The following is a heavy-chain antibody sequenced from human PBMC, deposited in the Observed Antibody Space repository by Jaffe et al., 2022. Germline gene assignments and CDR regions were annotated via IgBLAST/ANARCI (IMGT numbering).Heavy chain of an antibody. CDR2: ISYDGSNK. D-gene: IGHD2-2*01. CDR1: GFTFSSYG. J-gene: IGHJ5*02. V-gene: IGHV3-30*18. CDR3: AKDSAARRVVPAAMPGWFDP. Sequence: QVQLVESGGGVVQPGRSLRLSCAASGFTFSSYGMHWVRQAPGKGLEWVAVISYDGSNKYYADSVKGRFTISRDNSKNTLYLQMNSLRAEDTAVYYCAKDSAARRVVPAAMPGWFDPWGQGTLVTVSS.